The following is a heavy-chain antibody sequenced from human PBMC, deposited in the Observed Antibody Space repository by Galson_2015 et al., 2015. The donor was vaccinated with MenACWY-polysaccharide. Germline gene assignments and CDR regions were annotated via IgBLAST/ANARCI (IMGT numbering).Heavy chain of an antibody. J-gene: IGHJ4*02. V-gene: IGHV3-23*01. D-gene: IGHD3-3*01. Sequence: SLRLSCAVSGSTFSSYGMSWVRQAPEKGLEWVSTISGNGRNTYYTDSVRGRFTISRDNSKSTLYLQVNSLSAEDTAVYYCAKSGPITIYHFDYWGRGTLVTVSS. CDR3: AKSGPITIYHFDY. CDR1: GSTFSSYG. CDR2: ISGNGRNT.